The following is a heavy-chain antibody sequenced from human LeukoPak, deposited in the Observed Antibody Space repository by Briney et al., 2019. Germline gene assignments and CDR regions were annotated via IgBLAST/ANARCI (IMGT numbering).Heavy chain of an antibody. V-gene: IGHV4-30-4*08. CDR3: ARDSHRQDSSGYYWFDY. CDR1: GGSISSGDYC. Sequence: PSETLSLTCTVSGGSISSGDYCWSWIRPPPGKGLEWIGYIYYSGSPYYNPSLKSRVTISVDTSKSQFSLKLSSVTAADTAVYYCARDSHRQDSSGYYWFDYWGQGTLVTVSS. D-gene: IGHD3-22*01. CDR2: IYYSGSP. J-gene: IGHJ4*02.